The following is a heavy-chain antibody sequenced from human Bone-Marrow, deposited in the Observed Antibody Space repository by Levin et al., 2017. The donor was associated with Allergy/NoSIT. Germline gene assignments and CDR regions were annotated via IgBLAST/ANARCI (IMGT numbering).Heavy chain of an antibody. D-gene: IGHD6-13*01. CDR1: GFPFSSCA. CDR2: ISDSGGDT. Sequence: LSLTCAASGFPFSSCAMSWVRQAPGKGLEWVSAISDSGGDTYYADSVKGRFTISRDNSKNTLYLQMDGLRAEDTAVYYCGQGDSSSWYDFWGQGTLVTVSS. V-gene: IGHV3-23*01. J-gene: IGHJ5*01. CDR3: GQGDSSSWYDF.